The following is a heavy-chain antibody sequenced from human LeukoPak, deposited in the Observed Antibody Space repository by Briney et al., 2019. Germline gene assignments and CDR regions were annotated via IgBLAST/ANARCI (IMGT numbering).Heavy chain of an antibody. CDR2: ISGSGGST. V-gene: IGHV3-23*01. Sequence: GGSLRLSCAASGFTFSTYWMSWVRQAPGKGLEWVSAISGSGGSTYYADSVKGRFTISRDNSKNTLYLQMNSLRAEDTAVYYCAKSSRPITMIVPSDYWGQGTLVTVSS. CDR3: AKSSRPITMIVPSDY. CDR1: GFTFSTYW. D-gene: IGHD3-22*01. J-gene: IGHJ4*02.